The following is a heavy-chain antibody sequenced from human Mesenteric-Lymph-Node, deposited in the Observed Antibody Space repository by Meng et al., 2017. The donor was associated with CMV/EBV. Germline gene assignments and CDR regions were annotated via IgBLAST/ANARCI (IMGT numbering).Heavy chain of an antibody. D-gene: IGHD4-11*01. Sequence: GESLKISCVASGFTFSSYEVNWVRQAPGKGLEWVAYIGNSVSTINYADSVKGRFTISRDNAKNSLYLEMNSLRADDTAIYYCARYSNPFDYWGQGTLVTVSS. CDR2: IGNSVSTI. J-gene: IGHJ4*02. CDR3: ARYSNPFDY. CDR1: GFTFSSYE. V-gene: IGHV3-48*03.